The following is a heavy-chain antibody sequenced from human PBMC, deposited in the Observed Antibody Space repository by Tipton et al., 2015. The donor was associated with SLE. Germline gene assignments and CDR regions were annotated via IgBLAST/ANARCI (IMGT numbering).Heavy chain of an antibody. J-gene: IGHJ3*02. CDR1: GASISTEGYS. Sequence: TLSLTCVVSGASISTEGYSWSWIRQPPGKGLEWIGYIFHTGSAYYNPSLRSRLTISLDTSKNQFSLKLSSVTAADTAVYYCARSERYYYGSGHFDVFDIWGQGTMVTVSS. CDR3: ARSERYYYGSGHFDVFDI. D-gene: IGHD3-10*01. CDR2: IFHTGSA. V-gene: IGHV4-30-2*02.